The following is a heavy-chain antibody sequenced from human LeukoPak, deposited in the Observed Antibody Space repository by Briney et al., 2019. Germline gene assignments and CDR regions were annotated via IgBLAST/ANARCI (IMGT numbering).Heavy chain of an antibody. CDR1: GFTFSSYA. J-gene: IGHJ4*02. Sequence: GGSLRLSCAASGFTFSSYAMSWVRQAPGKGLEWVSAISGSGGSTYYADSVKGRFTISRDNSKNTLYLQMNSLRAEDTAVYYCARSYGGNLGGQVVFDYWGQGTLVTVSS. CDR2: ISGSGGST. CDR3: ARSYGGNLGGQVVFDY. D-gene: IGHD4-23*01. V-gene: IGHV3-23*01.